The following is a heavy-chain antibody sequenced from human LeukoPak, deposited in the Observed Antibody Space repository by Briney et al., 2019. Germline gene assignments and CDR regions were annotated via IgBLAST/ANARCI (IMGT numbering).Heavy chain of an antibody. D-gene: IGHD5-24*01. Sequence: GGSLRLSCAASAFAFGLSGMHWVRQAPGKGLEWVAYIHHDGSIKLYADSVKGRFTISRDNSKVTLYLQMNSLRAEDTAVYYCAKDQGWLQFGPRVAFDIWGQGTMVTVSS. CDR3: AKDQGWLQFGPRVAFDI. CDR1: AFAFGLSG. V-gene: IGHV3-30*02. J-gene: IGHJ3*02. CDR2: IHHDGSIK.